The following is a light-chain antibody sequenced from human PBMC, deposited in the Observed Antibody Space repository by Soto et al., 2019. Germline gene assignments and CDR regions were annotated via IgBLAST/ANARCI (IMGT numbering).Light chain of an antibody. CDR1: SGSIASNY. V-gene: IGLV6-57*03. J-gene: IGLJ7*01. CDR2: EDN. Sequence: NFMLTQPHSVSESPGKTVTISCTRSSGSIASNYVQWYQQRPGSAPTTVIYEDNQRPSGLPDRFSGSIDSSSNSASLTISGLKTEDEADYYCQSYDSSNQGAVFGGGTQLTVL. CDR3: QSYDSSNQGAV.